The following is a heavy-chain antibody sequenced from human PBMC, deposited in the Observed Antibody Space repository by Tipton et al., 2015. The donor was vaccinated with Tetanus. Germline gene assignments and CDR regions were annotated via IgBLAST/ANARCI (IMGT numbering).Heavy chain of an antibody. V-gene: IGHV4-39*01. D-gene: IGHD3-3*01. CDR3: ARHQGGYFTPFDY. Sequence: TLSLTCTVSGGSXXXGTFYWGWIRQPPGKGLEWIGSIYESGDTYYIPSLKSRVTISVDTAKNQFSLNLNSMAAADTGVYYCARHQGGYFTPFDYWGQGNLVTVSS. CDR1: GGSXXXGTFY. CDR2: IYESGDT. J-gene: IGHJ4*02.